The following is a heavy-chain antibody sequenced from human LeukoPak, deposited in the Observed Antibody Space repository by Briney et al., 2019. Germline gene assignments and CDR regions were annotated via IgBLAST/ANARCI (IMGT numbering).Heavy chain of an antibody. CDR1: GDSISDDY. Sequence: SETLSLTCSVSGDSISDDYWSWIRQPPGRGLEWIAYVYGSGGTSYNPSFGSRLTISADTSKNELSLRLRSVNAADTAVYCCARHPIYGSGTSSGFDVWGQGTMVTVSS. D-gene: IGHD3-10*01. V-gene: IGHV4-59*08. J-gene: IGHJ3*01. CDR2: VYGSGGT. CDR3: ARHPIYGSGTSSGFDV.